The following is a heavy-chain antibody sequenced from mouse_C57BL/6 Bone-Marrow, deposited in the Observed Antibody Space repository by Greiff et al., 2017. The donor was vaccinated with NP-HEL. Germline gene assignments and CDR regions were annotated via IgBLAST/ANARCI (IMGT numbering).Heavy chain of an antibody. V-gene: IGHV1-19*01. CDR3: ARESYYSLYYAMDY. CDR2: INPYNGGT. J-gene: IGHJ4*01. CDR1: GYTFTDYY. Sequence: VQLQQSGPVLVKPGASVKMSCKASGYTFTDYYMNWVKQSHGQSLEWIGVINPYNGGTSYNQKFKGKATLTVDKSSSTAYMELNRLTSEDSAVYYCARESYYSLYYAMDYWGRGTSVTVSA. D-gene: IGHD2-12*01.